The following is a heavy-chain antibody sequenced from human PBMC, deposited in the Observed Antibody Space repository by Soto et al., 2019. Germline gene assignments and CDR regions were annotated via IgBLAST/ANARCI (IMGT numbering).Heavy chain of an antibody. Sequence: QPGGSLRLSCTASGFTFGDYAMTWGRQAPGKGLEGVGFIRSKAYGGTTEYAASVKGRFTISRDDSKSIAYLQMNSLKTEDTAVYYCSRDRLDNFWSGYHYYYYYYMDVWGKVTTVTASS. D-gene: IGHD3-3*01. CDR3: SRDRLDNFWSGYHYYYYYYMDV. V-gene: IGHV3-49*04. CDR2: IRSKAYGGTT. J-gene: IGHJ6*03. CDR1: GFTFGDYA.